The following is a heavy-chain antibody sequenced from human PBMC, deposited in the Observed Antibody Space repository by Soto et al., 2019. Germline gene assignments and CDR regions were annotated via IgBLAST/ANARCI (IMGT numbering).Heavy chain of an antibody. Sequence: EVQLVESGGGLVKPGGSLRLSCAASGFTFSSYSMHWVRQAPGKGLEWVSSISSRSRSIYYADSQKGRFTISRDNTKNSLYLQMNNLRAEDTAVYYCARDRGDYEGLVPYYFDHWGQGTLVTGSS. CDR2: ISSRSRSI. J-gene: IGHJ4*02. CDR3: ARDRGDYEGLVPYYFDH. CDR1: GFTFSSYS. V-gene: IGHV3-21*01. D-gene: IGHD2-21*02.